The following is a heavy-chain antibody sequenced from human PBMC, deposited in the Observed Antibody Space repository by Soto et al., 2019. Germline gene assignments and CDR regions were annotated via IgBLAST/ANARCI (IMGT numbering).Heavy chain of an antibody. D-gene: IGHD2-2*01. J-gene: IGHJ3*02. CDR2: IIPILGIA. Sequence: SVKVSCKASGGTFSSYTISWVRQAPGQGLEWMGRIIPILGIANYAQKFQGRVTITADKSTSTAYMELSSLRSEDTAVYYCARAVPAAILVGAFDIWGQGTMVTVSS. V-gene: IGHV1-69*02. CDR1: GGTFSSYT. CDR3: ARAVPAAILVGAFDI.